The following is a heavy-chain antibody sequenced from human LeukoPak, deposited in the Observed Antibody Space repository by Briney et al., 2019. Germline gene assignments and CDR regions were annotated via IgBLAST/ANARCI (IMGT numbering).Heavy chain of an antibody. CDR3: ATKLDILTGYSNWYFDL. V-gene: IGHV1-2*02. CDR1: GYTFTGYY. D-gene: IGHD3-9*01. J-gene: IGHJ2*01. Sequence: ASVKVSCKASGYTFTGYYMHWVRQAPGQGLEWMGWINPNSGGTNYAQKFQGRVTMTEDTSTDTAYMELSSLRSEDTAVYYCATKLDILTGYSNWYFDLWGRGTLVTVSS. CDR2: INPNSGGT.